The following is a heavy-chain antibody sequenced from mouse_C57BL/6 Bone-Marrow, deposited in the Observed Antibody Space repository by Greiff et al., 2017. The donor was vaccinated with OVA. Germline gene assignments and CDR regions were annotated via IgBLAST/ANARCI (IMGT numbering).Heavy chain of an antibody. CDR2: ISSGGDYI. J-gene: IGHJ2*01. CDR1: GFTFSSYA. V-gene: IGHV5-9-1*02. Sequence: EVQVVESGEGLVKPGGSLKLSCAASGFTFSSYAMSWVRQTPEKRLEWVAYISSGGDYIYYADTVKGRFTISRDNARNTLYLQMSSLKSEDTAMYYCTRELTVYYFDYWGQGTTLTVSS. D-gene: IGHD4-1*01. CDR3: TRELTVYYFDY.